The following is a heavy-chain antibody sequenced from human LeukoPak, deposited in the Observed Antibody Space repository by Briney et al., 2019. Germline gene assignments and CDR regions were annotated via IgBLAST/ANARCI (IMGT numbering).Heavy chain of an antibody. D-gene: IGHD6-19*01. CDR1: GGSISSSSYY. V-gene: IGHV4-39*01. J-gene: IGHJ6*03. CDR2: IYYSGST. Sequence: SETLSLTCTVSGGSISSSSYYWGWIRQPPGKGLEWIGSIYYSGSTYYNPSLKSRVTISVDTSKNQFSLKLSSVTAADTAVYCCARPEYSSGWHGGYYYYYMDVWGKGTTVTISS. CDR3: ARPEYSSGWHGGYYYYYMDV.